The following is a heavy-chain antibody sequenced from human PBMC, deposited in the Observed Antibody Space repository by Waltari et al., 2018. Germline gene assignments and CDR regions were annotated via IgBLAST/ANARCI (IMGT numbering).Heavy chain of an antibody. CDR1: GASLFTTSVA. CDR3: ARGKFTAFDI. Sequence: QVQLQQSGPGLVKPSPTPPLTCAVSGASLFTTSVAWNWIRQSPSRGLEWLGRTYYRSQWRNDYALSVKGRITVNPDTSKNHFSLQLDSVTPDDTAVYYCARGKFTAFDIWGQGTMVTVSS. V-gene: IGHV6-1*01. J-gene: IGHJ3*02. CDR2: TYYRSQWRN.